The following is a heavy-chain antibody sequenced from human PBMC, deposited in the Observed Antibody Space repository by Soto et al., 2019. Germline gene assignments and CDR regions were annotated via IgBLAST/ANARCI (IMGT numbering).Heavy chain of an antibody. CDR1: GFTFSSYS. D-gene: IGHD4-17*01. Sequence: EVKLVESGGGLVKPGGSLRLSCAASGFTFSSYSMNWVRQAPGKGLEWVSSISSSSSYIYYADSVKGRFTISRDNAKNSLYLQMNSLRAEDTAVYYCARGTVTNEGVDYWGQGTLVTVSS. CDR3: ARGTVTNEGVDY. J-gene: IGHJ4*02. CDR2: ISSSSSYI. V-gene: IGHV3-21*01.